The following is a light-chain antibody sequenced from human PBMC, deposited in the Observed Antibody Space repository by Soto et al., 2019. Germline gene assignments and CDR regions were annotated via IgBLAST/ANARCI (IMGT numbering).Light chain of an antibody. CDR3: QQHYINPIT. J-gene: IGKJ5*01. Sequence: EIVMTQSPATLSVSPGGRATLSCRASQSISDTLAWYQQKPGQAPRLLIYGASSRATGIPDRFSGSGSGTDFTLTIHSLQAEDVALYYCQQHYINPITFGQGTRLEIK. V-gene: IGKV3D-15*01. CDR1: QSISDT. CDR2: GAS.